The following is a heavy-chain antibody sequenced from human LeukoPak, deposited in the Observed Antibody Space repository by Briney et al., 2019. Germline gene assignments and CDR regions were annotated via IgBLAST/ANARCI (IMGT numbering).Heavy chain of an antibody. V-gene: IGHV3-7*01. Sequence: GGSLRLSCAASEFTSSAFWMTWVRRPPGKGLEWVSNINKDGTEKEYVDSVKGRFSIFRDNAKNSVFLQMNSLRAEDTDVYYCAIFAGAVPGNLLLWGKGTTVIVS. CDR2: INKDGTEK. CDR3: AIFAGAVPGNLLL. CDR1: EFTSSAFW. D-gene: IGHD2-8*02. J-gene: IGHJ6*03.